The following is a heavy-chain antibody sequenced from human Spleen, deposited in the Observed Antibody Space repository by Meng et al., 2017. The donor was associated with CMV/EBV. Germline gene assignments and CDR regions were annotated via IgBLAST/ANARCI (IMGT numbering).Heavy chain of an antibody. CDR1: GYRFSTYW. CDR2: IYPSDSDI. J-gene: IGHJ3*02. CDR3: ARHGDTMVCGRAFDI. V-gene: IGHV5-51*01. D-gene: IGHD3-16*01. Sequence: GGSLRLSCKGYGYRFSTYWIAWVRQMPGKGLEWMGIIYPSDSDIKYSPSFQGQVTISVDKSITTAYLQWGSLKASDTAMYYCARHGDTMVCGRAFDIWGQGTMVTVSS.